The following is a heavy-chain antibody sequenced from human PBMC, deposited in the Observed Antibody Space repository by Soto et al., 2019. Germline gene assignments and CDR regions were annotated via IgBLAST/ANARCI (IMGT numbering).Heavy chain of an antibody. J-gene: IGHJ2*01. CDR1: AASISSYY. D-gene: IGHD2-15*01. CDR2: MYNSEDT. V-gene: IGHV4-59*08. CDR3: VRHATDRHGNAEDWYFDP. Sequence: QVQLQESGPGLVRPSETLSITCTVSAASISSYYWTWIRQPPGKGLEWIGHMYNSEDTKYNPSLKSRVTMSVDTSKNQFSLKLRSVTAADTAIYYCVRHATDRHGNAEDWYFDPWGRGTLVTVSS.